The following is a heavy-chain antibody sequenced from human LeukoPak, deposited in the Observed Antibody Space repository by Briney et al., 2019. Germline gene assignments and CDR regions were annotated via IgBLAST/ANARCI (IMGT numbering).Heavy chain of an antibody. Sequence: AGGSLRLSCAASGFTFSNAWMSWVRQAPGKGLEWVGRMKSKADGGTRDHAAPVKGRFTISRDDSKNTAYLQMDSLKTEDTAVYYCTGNYYGSGSYADFDYWGQGTLVTVSS. D-gene: IGHD3-10*01. CDR3: TGNYYGSGSYADFDY. V-gene: IGHV3-15*01. CDR2: MKSKADGGTR. CDR1: GFTFSNAW. J-gene: IGHJ4*02.